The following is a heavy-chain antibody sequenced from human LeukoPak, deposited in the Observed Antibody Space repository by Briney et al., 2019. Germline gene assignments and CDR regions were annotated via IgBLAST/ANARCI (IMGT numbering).Heavy chain of an antibody. V-gene: IGHV3-7*01. CDR1: GFTFSSYW. Sequence: GGSLRLSCAASGFTFSSYWMSWVRKAPGKGLEWVANIKQDGSEKYYVDSVKGRFTISRDNAKNSLYLQMNSLRAEDTAVYYCARDCSGGSCYYYYGMDVWGQGTTVTVSS. D-gene: IGHD2-15*01. CDR3: ARDCSGGSCYYYYGMDV. J-gene: IGHJ6*02. CDR2: IKQDGSEK.